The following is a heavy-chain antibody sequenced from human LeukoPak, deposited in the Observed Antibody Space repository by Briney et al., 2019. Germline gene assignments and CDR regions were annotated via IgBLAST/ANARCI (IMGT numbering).Heavy chain of an antibody. J-gene: IGHJ4*02. V-gene: IGHV3-74*01. CDR3: ARHSSSWYYFDY. CDR1: GFTFSSYW. D-gene: IGHD6-13*01. CDR2: INSDGSST. Sequence: GGSLRLSCAASGFTFSSYWMHRVRQAPGKGLVWVSRINSDGSSTSYADSVKGRFTISRDNAKSTLYLQMNSLRAEDTAVYYCARHSSSWYYFDYWGQGTLVTVSS.